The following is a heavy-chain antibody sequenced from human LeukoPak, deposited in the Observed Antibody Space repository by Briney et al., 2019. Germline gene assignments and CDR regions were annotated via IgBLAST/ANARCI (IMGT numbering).Heavy chain of an antibody. Sequence: SQTLSLTCTVSGGSISNDNYYWSWIRQPAGKGLEWIGRIFSSGSTNYNPSLKSRVTISLDTSENQFSLKLSSVTAADTAVYYCARGVPMSYWGQGTLVTVSS. V-gene: IGHV4-61*02. D-gene: IGHD1-1*01. J-gene: IGHJ4*02. CDR2: IFSSGST. CDR3: ARGVPMSY. CDR1: GGSISNDNYY.